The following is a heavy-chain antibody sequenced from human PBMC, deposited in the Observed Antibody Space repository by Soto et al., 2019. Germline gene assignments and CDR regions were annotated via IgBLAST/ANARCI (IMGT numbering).Heavy chain of an antibody. D-gene: IGHD1-1*01. CDR2: IIPIFGTT. CDR3: ARGIVTGSEYNYYCSGMDV. Sequence: QVQLVQSGAEVKMPGSSVKVSCKASGGTFNSYAIDWVRQAPGQGLEWMGGIIPIFGTTNYPQKLQGRVKLTAAESTRTAYMELSTLRSEDTAVYSCARGIVTGSEYNYYCSGMDVWGQGTTVTVSS. CDR1: GGTFNSYA. V-gene: IGHV1-69*12. J-gene: IGHJ6*02.